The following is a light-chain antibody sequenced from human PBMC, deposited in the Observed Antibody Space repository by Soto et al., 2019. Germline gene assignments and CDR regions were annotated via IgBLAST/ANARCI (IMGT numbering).Light chain of an antibody. CDR1: QSISTY. Sequence: DIQMTQSPSSLSASVGNRVTITCRASQSISTYLNWYQKKPGKAPNLLIYDASRLQSGVPSRFSGSGGGTDFTLSISSVQPEDFATYYCQQYNSYLYTFGQGTKVDIK. J-gene: IGKJ2*01. V-gene: IGKV1-39*01. CDR2: DAS. CDR3: QQYNSYLYT.